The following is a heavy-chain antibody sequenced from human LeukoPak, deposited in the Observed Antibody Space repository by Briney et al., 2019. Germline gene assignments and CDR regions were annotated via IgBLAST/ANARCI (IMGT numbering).Heavy chain of an antibody. D-gene: IGHD3-10*01. CDR1: GFTFSSYG. V-gene: IGHV3-30*18. J-gene: IGHJ4*02. CDR2: ISYDGSNK. CDR3: AKPSVPFMVRGAPFDY. Sequence: GRSLRLSCAASGFTFSSYGMHWVRQAPGKGLEWVAVISYDGSNKYYADSVKGRFTISRDNSKNTLYLQMNGLRAEDTAVYYCAKPSVPFMVRGAPFDYWGQGTLVTVSS.